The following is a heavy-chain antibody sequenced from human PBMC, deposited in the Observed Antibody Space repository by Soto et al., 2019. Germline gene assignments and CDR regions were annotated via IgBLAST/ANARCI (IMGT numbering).Heavy chain of an antibody. CDR2: LNESGKKT. CDR1: GFNFKKYA. Sequence: EVQLLESGGGLVQPGGSLRLSCEASGFNFKKYAMTWVRQAPGKGLEWVSDLNESGKKTNYADSVKGRFSTSRDNPTNTLHLLMNNPRAEDTAVYYCAKDMATTCGVVWKYGLDVGGQGTTVSVSS. V-gene: IGHV3-23*05. J-gene: IGHJ6*02. CDR3: AKDMATTCGVVWKYGLDV. D-gene: IGHD3-3*01.